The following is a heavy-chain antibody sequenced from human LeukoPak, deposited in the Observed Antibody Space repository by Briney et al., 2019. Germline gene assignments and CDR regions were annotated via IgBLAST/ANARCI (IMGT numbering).Heavy chain of an antibody. CDR3: ARDPIAATGTVFDY. V-gene: IGHV1-2*02. D-gene: IGHD6-13*01. CDR1: GYTFTGYY. CDR2: INPNSGGT. J-gene: IGHJ4*02. Sequence: AASVKVSCKASGYTFTGYYIHWVRQAPGQGLEWMGWINPNSGGTNYAQKFQGRVTMTRDTSISTAYMELSRLRSDDTAVYYCARDPIAATGTVFDYWGQGTLVTVSS.